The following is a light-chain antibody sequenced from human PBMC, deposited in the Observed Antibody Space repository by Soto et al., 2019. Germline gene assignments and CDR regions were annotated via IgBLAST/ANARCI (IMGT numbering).Light chain of an antibody. Sequence: SYELTQPPSVSVSPGQTASVSCSGDSLGEKYVCWYQQKPGQSPVLVLYQDAKRPSGIPERFSGSNSGNTATLTISGTQAMDEADYYCQAWDCSTSVVFGGGTKLTVL. CDR3: QAWDCSTSVV. CDR2: QDA. V-gene: IGLV3-1*01. J-gene: IGLJ2*01. CDR1: SLGEKY.